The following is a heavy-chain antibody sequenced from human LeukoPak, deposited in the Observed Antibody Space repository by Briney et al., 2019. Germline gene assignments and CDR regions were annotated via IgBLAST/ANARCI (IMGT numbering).Heavy chain of an antibody. J-gene: IGHJ4*02. CDR2: IYAGGRT. D-gene: IGHD3-9*01. CDR1: GFTVSGNF. Sequence: GGSLRLSCAASGFTVSGNFLNWVRQAPGKGLEWVSVIYAGGRTYYADSVQGRFIISRDTSKNTLSLQMNSLRAEDTAVYYCARAVEYYDILTGCAQYYFDYWGRGTLVTVSS. V-gene: IGHV3-53*01. CDR3: ARAVEYYDILTGCAQYYFDY.